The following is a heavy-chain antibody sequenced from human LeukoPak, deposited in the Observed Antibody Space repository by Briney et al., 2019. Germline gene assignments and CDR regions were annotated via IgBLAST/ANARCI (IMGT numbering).Heavy chain of an antibody. V-gene: IGHV1-2*02. CDR1: GYTFTGSY. Sequence: ASVKVSCKASGYTFTGSYIHWVQQAPGQGLEWMGWINPDSGVTKYAQNFQGRVTMTRDTSISTASMEMRSLKSDDTAVYYCARDFGSSSAWYEFDYWGQGTLVTVSS. J-gene: IGHJ4*02. CDR3: ARDFGSSSAWYEFDY. D-gene: IGHD6-19*01. CDR2: INPDSGVT.